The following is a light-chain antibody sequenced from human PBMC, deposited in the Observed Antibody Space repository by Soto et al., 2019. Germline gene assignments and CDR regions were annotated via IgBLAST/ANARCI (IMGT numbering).Light chain of an antibody. CDR3: QVWESSSDHPGYV. CDR2: YDS. V-gene: IGLV3-21*01. CDR1: NIGSKS. Sequence: SSELTQPPSVSVAPGKTASITCGGNNIGSKSVHWYQQKPRQAPVLAIYYDSDRPSRTPERISGSNSGNTATLTISRVEVGDDADYYCQVWESSSDHPGYVFGTGTQLTVL. J-gene: IGLJ1*01.